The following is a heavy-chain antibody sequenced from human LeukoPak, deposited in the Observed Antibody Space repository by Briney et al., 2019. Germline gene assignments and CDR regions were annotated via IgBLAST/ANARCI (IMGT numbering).Heavy chain of an antibody. J-gene: IGHJ4*02. Sequence: GGSLRLSCAASGFTFSSYSMNWVRQAPGKGLEWVSSISSTSRYIYCADSLKGRFTISRDNAKNSLYLQVNSLRAEDTAVYYCATEQVAAAGTVLDYWGQGTLVTVSS. CDR1: GFTFSSYS. CDR2: ISSTSRYI. V-gene: IGHV3-21*01. CDR3: ATEQVAAAGTVLDY. D-gene: IGHD6-13*01.